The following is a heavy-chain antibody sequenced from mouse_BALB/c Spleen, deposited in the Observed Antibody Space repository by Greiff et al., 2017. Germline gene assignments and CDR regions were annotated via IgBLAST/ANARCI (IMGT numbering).Heavy chain of an antibody. CDR2: INSNGGST. Sequence: EVHLVESGGGLVQPGGSLKLSCAASGFTFSSYGMSWVRQTPDKRLELVATINSNGGSTYYPDSVKGRFTISRDNAKNTLYLQMSSLKSEDTAMYYCARDGLPFDYGGQGTTLTVSS. CDR3: ARDGLPFDY. CDR1: GFTFSSYG. J-gene: IGHJ2*01. V-gene: IGHV5-6-3*01.